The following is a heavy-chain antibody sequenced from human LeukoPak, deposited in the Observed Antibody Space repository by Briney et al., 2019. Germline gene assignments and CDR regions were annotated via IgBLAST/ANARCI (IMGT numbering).Heavy chain of an antibody. CDR1: GFAFSRYL. V-gene: IGHV3-74*03. D-gene: IGHD2/OR15-2a*01. CDR3: ARAAGNTYAMDV. CDR2: IQSDEKDT. J-gene: IGHJ6*03. Sequence: PGGSLRLSCAASGFAFSRYLMHWVRHAPGKGLVWVSRIQSDEKDTTYAVSVKGRFTISRDNAKNTLYLQRDSLRVDEDTAVYYCARAAGNTYAMDVWGKGTTVTVSS.